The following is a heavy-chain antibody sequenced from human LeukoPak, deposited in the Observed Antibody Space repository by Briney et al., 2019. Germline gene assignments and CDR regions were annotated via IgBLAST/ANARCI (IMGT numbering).Heavy chain of an antibody. D-gene: IGHD3-10*02. CDR2: INAGNGNT. V-gene: IGHV1-3*01. Sequence: ASVKVSCKASGYTFTSYAMHWVRQAPGQRLEWMGWINAGNGNTKYSQKFQGRVTITRDTSASTAYMELSSLRSEDTAVYYCARVGTRYYYIQPLFDYWGQGTLITVSS. CDR1: GYTFTSYA. CDR3: ARVGTRYYYIQPLFDY. J-gene: IGHJ4*02.